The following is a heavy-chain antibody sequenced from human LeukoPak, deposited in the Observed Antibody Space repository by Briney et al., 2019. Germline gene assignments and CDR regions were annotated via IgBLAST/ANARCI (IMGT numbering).Heavy chain of an antibody. Sequence: ASVKVSCNVSGDTLTELSMHWVRQAPGKGLEWMGGFDPEDGETIYAQKFQGRVTMTEDTSTDTAYMELSSLRSEDTAVYYCASSYHYDSSGYGFDPWGQGTLVTVSS. CDR3: ASSYHYDSSGYGFDP. J-gene: IGHJ5*02. D-gene: IGHD3-22*01. V-gene: IGHV1-24*01. CDR1: GDTLTELS. CDR2: FDPEDGET.